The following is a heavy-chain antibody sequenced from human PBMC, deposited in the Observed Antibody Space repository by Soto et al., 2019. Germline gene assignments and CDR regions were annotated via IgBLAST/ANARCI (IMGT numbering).Heavy chain of an antibody. J-gene: IGHJ6*03. CDR3: ARGANIAARPGYYYYYMDV. Sequence: QVQLVQSGAEVKKPGASVKVSCKASGYTFTGYYMHWVRQAPGQGLEWMGWINPNSGGTNYAQKFQGWVNMTRDTSISTAYMELSRLRSDDTAVYYCARGANIAARPGYYYYYMDVWGKGTTVTVSS. CDR2: INPNSGGT. D-gene: IGHD6-6*01. CDR1: GYTFTGYY. V-gene: IGHV1-2*04.